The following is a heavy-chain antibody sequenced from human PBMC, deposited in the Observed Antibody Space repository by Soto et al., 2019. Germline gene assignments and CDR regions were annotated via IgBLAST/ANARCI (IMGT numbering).Heavy chain of an antibody. Sequence: GGSLRLSCAASGFTFSSYGMHWVRQTPGRGLEWVAVISYDGSNKYYADSVKGRFTISRDNSKNTLYLQMNSLRAEDTAVYYCAKDLGSGSYGSLFYWGQGTLVTVSS. J-gene: IGHJ4*02. CDR2: ISYDGSNK. D-gene: IGHD1-26*01. CDR3: AKDLGSGSYGSLFY. CDR1: GFTFSSYG. V-gene: IGHV3-30*18.